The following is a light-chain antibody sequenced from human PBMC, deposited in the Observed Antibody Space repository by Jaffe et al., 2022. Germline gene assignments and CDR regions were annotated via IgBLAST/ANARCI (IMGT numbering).Light chain of an antibody. Sequence: QSVLTQPPSVSAAPGQKVTISCSGSSSNIGNNYVAWYQELPGTAPKLLIYENNKRPSGIPDRFSGSKSGTSATLGITGLQTGDEADYYCGTWDTSLSAGVFGGGTTLTVL. CDR3: GTWDTSLSAGV. V-gene: IGLV1-51*02. J-gene: IGLJ2*01. CDR1: SSNIGNNY. CDR2: ENN.